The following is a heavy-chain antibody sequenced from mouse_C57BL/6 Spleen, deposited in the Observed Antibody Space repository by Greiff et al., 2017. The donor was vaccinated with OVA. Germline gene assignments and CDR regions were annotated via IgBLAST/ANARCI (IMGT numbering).Heavy chain of an antibody. J-gene: IGHJ2*01. Sequence: VQLQQPGAELVKPGASVKLSCKASGYTFTSYWMQWVKQRPGQGLEWIGEIDPSDSYTNYNQKFKGKATLTVDTSSSTAYMQLSSLTSEDSAVYYCATYGDYFDDWGKGTTLTVSS. D-gene: IGHD1-1*01. CDR1: GYTFTSYW. V-gene: IGHV1-50*01. CDR2: IDPSDSYT. CDR3: ATYGDYFDD.